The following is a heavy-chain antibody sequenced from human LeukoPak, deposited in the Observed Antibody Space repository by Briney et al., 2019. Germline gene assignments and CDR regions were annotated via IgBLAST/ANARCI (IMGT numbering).Heavy chain of an antibody. CDR1: GYTFTSYA. J-gene: IGHJ4*02. V-gene: IGHV7-4-1*02. Sequence: ASVKVSCKASGYTFTSYAMNWVRQAPGQGLECMGWINTNTGNPTYAQGFTGRFVFSLDTSVSTAYLQISSLKAEDTAVYYCAREPAYEAVAGTGSLDYWGQGTLVTVSS. CDR2: INTNTGNP. CDR3: AREPAYEAVAGTGSLDY. D-gene: IGHD6-19*01.